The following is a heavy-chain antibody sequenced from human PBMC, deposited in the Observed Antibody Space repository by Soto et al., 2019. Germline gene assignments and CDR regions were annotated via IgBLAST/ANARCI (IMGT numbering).Heavy chain of an antibody. CDR1: GFTFSSYA. V-gene: IGHV3-23*01. J-gene: IGHJ6*03. Sequence: GGSLRLSCAASGFTFSSYAMSWVRQAPGKGLEWVSAISGSGGSTYYADSVKGRFTISRDNSKNTLYLQMNSLRAEDMAVYYCANHARLAVGGYYYMDVWGKGTTVTVSS. D-gene: IGHD6-19*01. CDR2: ISGSGGST. CDR3: ANHARLAVGGYYYMDV.